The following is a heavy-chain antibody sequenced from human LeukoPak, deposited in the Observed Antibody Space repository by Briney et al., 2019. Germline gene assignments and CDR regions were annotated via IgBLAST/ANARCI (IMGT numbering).Heavy chain of an antibody. D-gene: IGHD4-17*01. CDR1: GYTFTSYG. V-gene: IGHV1-18*01. CDR3: ARDAGDYVPYVFYYFDY. CDR2: ISAYNGNT. J-gene: IGHJ4*02. Sequence: ASVKVSCKASGYTFTSYGISWVRQAPGQGLEWMGWISAYNGNTNYAQKLQGRVTMTTDTSTSTAYMELRSLRSDDTAVYYCARDAGDYVPYVFYYFDYWGQGTLVTVSS.